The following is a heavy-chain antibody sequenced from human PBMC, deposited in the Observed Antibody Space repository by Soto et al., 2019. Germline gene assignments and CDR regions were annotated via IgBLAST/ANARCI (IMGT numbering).Heavy chain of an antibody. CDR2: IYYSGST. V-gene: IGHV4-31*03. CDR3: ARASSTRGYSYGYWFDP. D-gene: IGHD5-18*01. J-gene: IGHJ5*02. CDR1: GGSISSGGYY. Sequence: QVQLQESGPGLVKPSQTLSLTCTVSGGSISSGGYYWSWIRQHPGKGLEWIGYIYYSGSTYYNPSLKSRVTISVETSKNRFSLKLSSATAADTAVYYCARASSTRGYSYGYWFDPWGQGTLVTVSS.